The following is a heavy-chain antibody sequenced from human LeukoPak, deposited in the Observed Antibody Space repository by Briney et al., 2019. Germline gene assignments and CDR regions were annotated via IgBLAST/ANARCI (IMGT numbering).Heavy chain of an antibody. CDR1: GFTFSSYS. Sequence: GGTLTLACAASGFTFSSYSRNWIRQAPGKGLEWVSYINSSSSTIYYAYSVKGRFTIVSNNGKHSLYLQINSLGDEDTAVYYCARDQQDIVVVLAATHAFDIWGQGTMVTVSS. V-gene: IGHV3-48*02. CDR3: ARDQQDIVVVLAATHAFDI. D-gene: IGHD2-15*01. J-gene: IGHJ3*02. CDR2: INSSSSTI.